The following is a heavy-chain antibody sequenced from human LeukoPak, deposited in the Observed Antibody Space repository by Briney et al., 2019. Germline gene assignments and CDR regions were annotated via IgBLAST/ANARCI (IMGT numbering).Heavy chain of an antibody. CDR3: ARAGGVETGNRGHSFDF. CDR2: INPSGGST. D-gene: IGHD3-10*01. J-gene: IGHJ3*01. V-gene: IGHV1-46*01. CDR1: GYTFTSYY. Sequence: ASVKVSCKASGYTFTSYYMHWVRQAPGQGLEWMGIINPSGGSTSYAQKFQGRVTMTRDTSTSTVYMELSSLRSEDTAVYYCARAGGVETGNRGHSFDFLGQRKMVNVSS.